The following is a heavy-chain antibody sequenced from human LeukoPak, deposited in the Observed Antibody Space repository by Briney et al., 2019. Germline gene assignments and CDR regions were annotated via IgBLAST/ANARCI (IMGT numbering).Heavy chain of an antibody. CDR3: ARLSKKLDHFDY. D-gene: IGHD6-13*01. V-gene: IGHV4-59*08. CDR2: IYYSGST. J-gene: IGHJ4*02. Sequence: SETLSLTCTVSGGSISSYYWSWIRQPPGKGLEWIGYIYYSGSTNYNPSLKSRVTISVDTSKNQFSLKLSSVTAADTAVYYCARLSKKLDHFDYWGQGTLVTVSS. CDR1: GGSISSYY.